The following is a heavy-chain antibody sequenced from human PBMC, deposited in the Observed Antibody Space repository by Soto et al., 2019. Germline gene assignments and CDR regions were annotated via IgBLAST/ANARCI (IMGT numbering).Heavy chain of an antibody. V-gene: IGHV3-30*18. CDR2: ISYDGSNK. CDR1: GFTFSSYG. CDR3: AKDQGEYSGSYSYYYGMDV. Sequence: GGSLRLSCAASGFTFSSYGMHWVHQAPGKGLEWVAVISYDGSNKYYADSVKGRFTISRDNSKNTLYLQMNSLRAEDTAVYYCAKDQGEYSGSYSYYYGMDVWGQGTTVTVSS. J-gene: IGHJ6*02. D-gene: IGHD1-26*01.